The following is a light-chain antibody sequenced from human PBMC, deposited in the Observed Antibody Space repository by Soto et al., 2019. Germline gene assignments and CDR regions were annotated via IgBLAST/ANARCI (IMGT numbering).Light chain of an antibody. CDR3: QQYNNWPWT. Sequence: DIVLTQSQDTLSESPGGRVTISCRASQSVSSHVAWYQQRPGQAPRLLINAASFRATGIPDRISGSGSGTEFTPTISSLQSEDFAVYYCQQYNNWPWTFGPGTKVHIK. J-gene: IGKJ1*01. CDR2: AAS. V-gene: IGKV3-15*01. CDR1: QSVSSH.